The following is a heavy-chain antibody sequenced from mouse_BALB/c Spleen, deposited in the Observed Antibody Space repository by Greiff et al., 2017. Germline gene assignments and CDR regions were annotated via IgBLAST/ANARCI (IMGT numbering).Heavy chain of an antibody. Sequence: EVKLVESGPSLVKPSQTLSLTCSVTGDSITSGYWNWIRKFPGNKLEYMGYISYSGSTYYNPSLKSRISITRDTSKNQYYLQLNSVTTEDTATYYCARSDGNYYWYFDVWGAGTTVTVSS. V-gene: IGHV3-8*02. J-gene: IGHJ1*01. CDR2: ISYSGST. CDR3: ARSDGNYYWYFDV. D-gene: IGHD2-1*01. CDR1: GDSITSGY.